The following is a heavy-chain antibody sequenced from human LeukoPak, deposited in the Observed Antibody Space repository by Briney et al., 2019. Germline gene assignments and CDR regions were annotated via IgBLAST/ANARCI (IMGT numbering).Heavy chain of an antibody. V-gene: IGHV4-34*01. Sequence: SETLSLTCAVYGGSFRGYYWSWLRQTPRKGLEWIGEIKLSGSTNDNPSLKSRVTISVDTSKNQFSLKLASVTAADTAMYYCAKHGQWLVLLEYWGRGTLVTVSP. CDR2: IKLSGST. CDR1: GGSFRGYY. J-gene: IGHJ4*02. CDR3: AKHGQWLVLLEY. D-gene: IGHD6-19*01.